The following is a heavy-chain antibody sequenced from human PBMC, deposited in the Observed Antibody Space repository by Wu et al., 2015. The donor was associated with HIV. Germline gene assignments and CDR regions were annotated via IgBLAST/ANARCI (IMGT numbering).Heavy chain of an antibody. V-gene: IGHV1-69*05. D-gene: IGHD1-1*01. J-gene: IGHJ3*02. CDR3: AREKAWLKLERLGYDAFDI. CDR1: GGTFSSYA. Sequence: QVQLVQSGAEVKKPGSSVKVSCKASGGTFSSYAISWVRQAPGQGLEWMGGIIPIFGTANYAQKFQGRVTITTDESTSTAYMELSSLRSEDTAVYYCAREKAWLKLERLGYDAFDIWGQGTMVTVSS. CDR2: IIPIFGTA.